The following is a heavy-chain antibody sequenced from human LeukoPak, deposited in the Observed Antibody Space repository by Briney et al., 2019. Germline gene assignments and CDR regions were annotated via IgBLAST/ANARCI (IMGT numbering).Heavy chain of an antibody. CDR1: GGTFSSYA. Sequence: GASVEVSCKASGGTFSSYAISWVRQAPGQGLEWMGGIIPIFGTANYAQKFQGRVTITADESTSTAYMELSSLRSEDTAVYYCARDRVAYYYDSSGYNDAFDIWGQGTMVTVSS. CDR2: IIPIFGTA. CDR3: ARDRVAYYYDSSGYNDAFDI. V-gene: IGHV1-69*13. J-gene: IGHJ3*02. D-gene: IGHD3-22*01.